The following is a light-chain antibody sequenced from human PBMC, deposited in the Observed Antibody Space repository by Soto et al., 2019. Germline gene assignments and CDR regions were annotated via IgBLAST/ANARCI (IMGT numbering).Light chain of an antibody. CDR3: QQYGSSPLS. V-gene: IGKV3-20*01. Sequence: EIVMTQSPATLSVSPGDRATLSCRANQSVKNDYLAWYQQRRGLPPRLLIFGASGRATGIPDRFSGSGSGTDFTLTITRLEPEDFAGYYCQQYGSSPLSFGGGTKVE. J-gene: IGKJ4*01. CDR2: GAS. CDR1: QSVKNDY.